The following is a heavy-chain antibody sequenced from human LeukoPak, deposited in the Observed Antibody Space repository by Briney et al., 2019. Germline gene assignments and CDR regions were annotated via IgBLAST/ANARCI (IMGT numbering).Heavy chain of an antibody. Sequence: ASVKVSCKASGYTFTSYGISWVRQAPGQGLEWMGWISAYNGNTNYAQKLQGRVTMTIDTSTSTAYMELRSLRSDDTAVYYCARAPYYDSSGSNWFDPWGQGTLVTVSS. CDR2: ISAYNGNT. CDR3: ARAPYYDSSGSNWFDP. D-gene: IGHD3-22*01. V-gene: IGHV1-18*01. CDR1: GYTFTSYG. J-gene: IGHJ5*02.